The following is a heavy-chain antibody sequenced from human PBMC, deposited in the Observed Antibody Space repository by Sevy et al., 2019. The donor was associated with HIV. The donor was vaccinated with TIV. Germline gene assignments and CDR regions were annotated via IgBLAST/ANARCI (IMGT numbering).Heavy chain of an antibody. Sequence: GGSLRLSCAASGFTFSDYYMSWIRQAPGKGLEWVSYISSSSSYTNYADSVKGRFTISRDNAKNSLYLQMNSLGAEDTAVYYCARVEYSSSWYYFDYWGQGTLVTVSS. J-gene: IGHJ4*02. CDR1: GFTFSDYY. V-gene: IGHV3-11*06. CDR3: ARVEYSSSWYYFDY. CDR2: ISSSSSYT. D-gene: IGHD6-13*01.